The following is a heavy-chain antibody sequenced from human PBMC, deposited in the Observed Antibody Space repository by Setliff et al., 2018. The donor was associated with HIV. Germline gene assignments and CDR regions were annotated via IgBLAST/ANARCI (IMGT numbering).Heavy chain of an antibody. V-gene: IGHV4-59*12. J-gene: IGHJ6*03. CDR1: GGSISRFY. Sequence: KPSETLSLTCTVSGGSISRFYWSWIRQPPGKGLEWIGHIYYIGTTNYNPSLKSRVTISVDTSKYHFSLKLSSVTAADTAVYYCARFYDISGYYSNYHYYMDVWGKGTAVTVS. CDR2: IYYIGTT. CDR3: ARFYDISGYYSNYHYYMDV. D-gene: IGHD3-22*01.